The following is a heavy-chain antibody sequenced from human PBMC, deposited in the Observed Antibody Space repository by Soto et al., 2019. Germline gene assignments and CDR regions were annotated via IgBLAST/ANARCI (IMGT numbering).Heavy chain of an antibody. CDR2: ISGYSGKT. Sequence: ASVKVSCKASGYTFTSYYTHWVRQAPGQGLEWMGWISGYSGKTNYAQNLQGRVTMTTDTSTSTAYMELRSLTSDDTAVYYCARDRSSNDYWGQGTLVTVSS. J-gene: IGHJ4*02. CDR3: ARDRSSNDY. CDR1: GYTFTSYY. D-gene: IGHD6-13*01. V-gene: IGHV1-18*04.